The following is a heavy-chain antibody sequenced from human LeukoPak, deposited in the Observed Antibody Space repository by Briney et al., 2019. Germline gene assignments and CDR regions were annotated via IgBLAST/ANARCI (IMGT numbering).Heavy chain of an antibody. Sequence: GGSLRLSCAASGFTFSSYAMSWVRQAPGKGLEWVSAISGSGGSTYYADSVKGRFTISRDNSKNTLYLQMNSLRAEDTAVYYCVEVDGYPSNYYGMDVWGQGTTVTVSS. CDR2: ISGSGGST. D-gene: IGHD5-18*01. CDR3: VEVDGYPSNYYGMDV. CDR1: GFTFSSYA. J-gene: IGHJ6*02. V-gene: IGHV3-23*01.